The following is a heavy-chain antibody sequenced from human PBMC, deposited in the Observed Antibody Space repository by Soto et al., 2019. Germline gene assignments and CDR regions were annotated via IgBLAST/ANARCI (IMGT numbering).Heavy chain of an antibody. Sequence: SETLPVTCTVSGVSISGYYWIWIRQPPGKGLEWIGYIYYAGTTTYNPSLQSRVSISVDTSKNEVSLKLTSVTAADTAVYFCARLGAYYQAMDSWGQGTLVTVSS. D-gene: IGHD3-22*01. CDR3: ARLGAYYQAMDS. CDR1: GVSISGYY. V-gene: IGHV4-59*08. CDR2: IYYAGTT. J-gene: IGHJ1*01.